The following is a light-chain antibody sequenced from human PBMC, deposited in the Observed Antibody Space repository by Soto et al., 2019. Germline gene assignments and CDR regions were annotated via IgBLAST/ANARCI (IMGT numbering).Light chain of an antibody. Sequence: QAVVTQPPSASETPGQRVTISCSGGNSNIGTNDVYWYQQVPGTAPKLLIHYNNQRPSGVPDRFSGSRSGTSASLAISGLRSEDEADYYCTSYGGRDNLMFGGGTKLTVL. J-gene: IGLJ3*02. CDR3: TSYGGRDNLM. V-gene: IGLV1-47*02. CDR1: NSNIGTND. CDR2: YNN.